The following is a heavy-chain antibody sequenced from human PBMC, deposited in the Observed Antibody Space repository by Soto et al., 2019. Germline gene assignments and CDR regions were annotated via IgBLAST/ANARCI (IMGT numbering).Heavy chain of an antibody. V-gene: IGHV4-59*08. J-gene: IGHJ5*02. Sequence: QVQLQESGPGLVKPSETLSLTCTVSGGSIINYYWSWIRQPPGKGLEWIGYIHSSGSTNYNPSPKSRVTISVDTSKNQFSLKLSSVTAADTAVYYCARHGNSNYGWFDPWGQGTLVIVSS. CDR1: GGSIINYY. D-gene: IGHD4-4*01. CDR3: ARHGNSNYGWFDP. CDR2: IHSSGST.